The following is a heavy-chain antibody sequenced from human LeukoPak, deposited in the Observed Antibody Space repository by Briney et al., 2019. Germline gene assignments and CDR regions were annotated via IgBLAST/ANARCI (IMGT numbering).Heavy chain of an antibody. Sequence: PGGSLRLSCAASGFTFSSYAMSWVRQAPGKGLEWVSAISVSGGSTYYADSVKGRFTISRDNSKNTLYLQINSLSAEDTAVYYCAKAGSGWPRWGDYWGQGTLVTVSS. CDR2: ISVSGGST. CDR1: GFTFSSYA. CDR3: AKAGSGWPRWGDY. V-gene: IGHV3-23*01. D-gene: IGHD6-19*01. J-gene: IGHJ4*02.